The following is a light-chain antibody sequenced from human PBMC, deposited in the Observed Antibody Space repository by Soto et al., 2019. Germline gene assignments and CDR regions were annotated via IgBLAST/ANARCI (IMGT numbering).Light chain of an antibody. V-gene: IGKV3-15*01. CDR2: GAS. J-gene: IGKJ1*01. Sequence: EIVLTQSPATLSVSPGERATLSCRASQSVSRDLAWYQQKAGQAPRLLIYGASTRATGIPARFSGSGSGTEFTLTISSLQSEDFVVYYCQQYNHWRTFGQGTKVDIK. CDR3: QQYNHWRT. CDR1: QSVSRD.